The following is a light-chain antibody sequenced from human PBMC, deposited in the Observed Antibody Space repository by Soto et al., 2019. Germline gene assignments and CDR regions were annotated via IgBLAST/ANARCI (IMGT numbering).Light chain of an antibody. V-gene: IGKV1-9*01. CDR1: QGISSY. CDR2: AAS. CDR3: QQLNSYPFT. Sequence: DIQLTQSPSFLSASVGDRVTITCRASQGISSYLAWYQQKPGKAPKLLIYAASTLQSGVPSRFSGSGSGPEFTLTISSLQPEDFATYYCQQLNSYPFTFGGGTKVDIK. J-gene: IGKJ4*01.